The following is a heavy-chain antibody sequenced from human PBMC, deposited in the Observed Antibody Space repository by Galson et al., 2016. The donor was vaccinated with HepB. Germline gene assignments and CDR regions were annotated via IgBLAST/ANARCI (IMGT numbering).Heavy chain of an antibody. D-gene: IGHD6-19*01. CDR3: ARHRTTGFSSGWGGAFDI. Sequence: SLRLSCAASGFNFWDYWMSWVRQAPGKGPEWVANIKEDGSQKDYVDSVKDRFTISRDNAKNSLYLQMNSLRAEDTAVYYCARHRTTGFSSGWGGAFDICGQGTMVTVSS. CDR2: IKEDGSQK. J-gene: IGHJ3*02. CDR1: GFNFWDYW. V-gene: IGHV3-7*03.